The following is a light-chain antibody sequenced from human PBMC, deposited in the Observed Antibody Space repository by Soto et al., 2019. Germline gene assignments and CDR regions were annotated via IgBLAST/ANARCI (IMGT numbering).Light chain of an antibody. J-gene: IGLJ1*01. CDR1: ASNIGSNS. CDR3: GAWDNNLSAGV. V-gene: IGLV1-51*01. Sequence: HSALTQPPSLSAAPGQKVTISCSGSASNIGSNSLSWYRQFPGSSPMLVIYDNHKRPSGISARFSASKSDTSATLVITGLRTGDEADYYCGAWDNNLSAGVFGSGTK. CDR2: DNH.